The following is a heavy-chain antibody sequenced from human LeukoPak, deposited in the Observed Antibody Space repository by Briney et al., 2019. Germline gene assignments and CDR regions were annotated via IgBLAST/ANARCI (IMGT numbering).Heavy chain of an antibody. Sequence: SETLSLTCAVYGGSFSGYYWSWIRKPPGKGLEWIGHIYNSGSTNYSPSLKSRVTISVGTSKNQFSLKLSSVTAADTAVYYCARVAAGYDCWGQGTLVTVSS. CDR1: GGSFSGYY. V-gene: IGHV4-59*01. CDR3: ARVAAGYDC. J-gene: IGHJ4*02. CDR2: IYNSGST. D-gene: IGHD3-9*01.